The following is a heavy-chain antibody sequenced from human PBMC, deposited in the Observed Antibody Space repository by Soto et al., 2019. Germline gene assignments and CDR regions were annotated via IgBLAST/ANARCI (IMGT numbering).Heavy chain of an antibody. J-gene: IGHJ6*02. CDR2: ISYDGSNK. CDR3: VRGGDFWSGSPPYYYDGMDV. D-gene: IGHD3-3*01. CDR1: GFTFSSYA. V-gene: IGHV3-30-3*01. Sequence: QVQLVESGGCVVQPGRSLRLSCAAAGFTFSSYAMHWVRQAPGKGLEWVAVISYDGSNKYYADSVKGRFTISRDNSMNTLYLQMNRLRAEDTVVYYCVRGGDFWSGSPPYYYDGMDVWVQGSTFKVSS.